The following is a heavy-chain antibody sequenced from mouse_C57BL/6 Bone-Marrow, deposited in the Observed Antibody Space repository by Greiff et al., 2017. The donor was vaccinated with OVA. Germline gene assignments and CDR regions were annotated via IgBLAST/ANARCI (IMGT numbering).Heavy chain of an antibody. Sequence: EVMLVESGGGLVKPGGSLKLSCAASGFTFSSYAMSWVRQTPEKRLEWVATISDGGSYTYYPDNVKGRFTISRDNAKNNLYLQMSHLKSEDTAMYYCARYERSHYYAMDYWGQGTSVTVSS. V-gene: IGHV5-4*03. CDR1: GFTFSSYA. CDR3: ARYERSHYYAMDY. D-gene: IGHD2-3*01. J-gene: IGHJ4*01. CDR2: ISDGGSYT.